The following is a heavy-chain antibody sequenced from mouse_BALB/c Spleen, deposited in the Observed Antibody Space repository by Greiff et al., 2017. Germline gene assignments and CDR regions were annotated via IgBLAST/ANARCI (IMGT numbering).Heavy chain of an antibody. J-gene: IGHJ3*01. CDR1: GFSLTSYG. CDR2: IWAGGST. D-gene: IGHD2-4*01. CDR3: AGGPYDSSFAY. V-gene: IGHV2-9*02. Sequence: VKLMESGPGLVAPSQSLSITCTVSGFSLTSYGVHWVRQPPGKGLEWLGVIWAGGSTNYNSALMSRLSISKDNSKSQVFLKMNSLQTDDTAMYYCAGGPYDSSFAYWGQGTLVTVSA.